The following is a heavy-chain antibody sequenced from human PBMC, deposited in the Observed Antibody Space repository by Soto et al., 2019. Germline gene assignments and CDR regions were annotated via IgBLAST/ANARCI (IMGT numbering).Heavy chain of an antibody. V-gene: IGHV3-23*01. Sequence: GGSLRLSCAASEVTFSSYPMTWVRQAPGKGLEWVSSVSPSGGSTYYADSVKGRFTISRDNSKNTLYLQMNSLRAEDTAVYYCVKEAPRICVWGQGPTVTVS. D-gene: IGHD3-3*01. CDR2: VSPSGGST. J-gene: IGHJ6*02. CDR3: VKEAPRICV. CDR1: EVTFSSYP.